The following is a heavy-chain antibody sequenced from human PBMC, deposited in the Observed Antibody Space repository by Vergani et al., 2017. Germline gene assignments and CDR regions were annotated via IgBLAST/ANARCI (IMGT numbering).Heavy chain of an antibody. V-gene: IGHV3-21*01. CDR2: ISSSSSYI. CDR1: GFTFSSYS. J-gene: IGHJ3*02. D-gene: IGHD3-10*01. CDR3: ARSMVRGGEDAFDI. Sequence: EVQLVESGGGLVQPGGSLRLSCAASGFTFSSYSMNWVRQAPGKGLEWVSSISSSSSYIYYADSVKGRFTISRDNAKNSLYLQMNSLRAEDTAVYYCARSMVRGGEDAFDIWGQGTMVTVSS.